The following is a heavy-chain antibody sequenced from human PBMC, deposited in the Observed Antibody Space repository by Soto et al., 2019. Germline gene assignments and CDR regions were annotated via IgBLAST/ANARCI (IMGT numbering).Heavy chain of an antibody. J-gene: IGHJ4*02. CDR2: INPSGGST. CDR3: ARAYYYDSSGYYSHPDY. V-gene: IGHV1-46*01. D-gene: IGHD3-22*01. Sequence: ASVKVSCKASGYTFTVYAMHWVRQAPGQGLEWMGIINPSGGSTSYAQKFQGRVTMTRDTSTSTAYMELRSLRSDDTAVYYCARAYYYDSSGYYSHPDYWGQGTLVTVSS. CDR1: GYTFTVYA.